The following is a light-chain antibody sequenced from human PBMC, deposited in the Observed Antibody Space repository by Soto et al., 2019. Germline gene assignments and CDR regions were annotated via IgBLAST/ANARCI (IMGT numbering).Light chain of an antibody. CDR3: QTWDTGIVV. CDR2: VKSDGSP. J-gene: IGLJ2*01. Sequence: QLVLTQSPSASASLGASVKLTCTLSSGHGNYVIAWHQQQPEKGPRYLMKVKSDGSPSKGDGIPDRFSGSSSGAERYLAISSLQSEDEADYYCQTWDTGIVVFGGGTKVTVL. CDR1: SGHGNYV. V-gene: IGLV4-69*01.